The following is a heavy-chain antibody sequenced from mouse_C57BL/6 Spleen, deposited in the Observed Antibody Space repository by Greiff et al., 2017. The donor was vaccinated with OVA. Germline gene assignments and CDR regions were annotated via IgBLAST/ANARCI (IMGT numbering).Heavy chain of an antibody. D-gene: IGHD1-1*01. CDR2: IDPSDSET. Sequence: QVQLQQPGAELVRPGSSVKLSCKASGYTFTSYWMHWVKQRPIQGLEWIGNIDPSDSETHYNQKFKDKATLTVDKSTSTAYMQLSSLTPEDSAVYYCARNYGSSYYFDYWGQGTTLTVSS. CDR3: ARNYGSSYYFDY. J-gene: IGHJ2*01. CDR1: GYTFTSYW. V-gene: IGHV1-52*01.